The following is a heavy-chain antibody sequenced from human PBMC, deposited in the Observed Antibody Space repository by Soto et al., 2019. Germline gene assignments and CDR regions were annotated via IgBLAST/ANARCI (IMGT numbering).Heavy chain of an antibody. D-gene: IGHD6-19*01. V-gene: IGHV3-21*02. Sequence: EVQLVESGGGLVRPGGSLRLSCVVSGLTFSTYSMNWVRQTPGKGLEWVSSISRTSSYIYYRDSVKARFTISRDNAKNSLYLQMNGLRVEDTAVYYCVSDQKREHFETSGPNWFATWGQGTLVTVSS. CDR1: GLTFSTYS. CDR2: ISRTSSYI. CDR3: VSDQKREHFETSGPNWFAT. J-gene: IGHJ5*02.